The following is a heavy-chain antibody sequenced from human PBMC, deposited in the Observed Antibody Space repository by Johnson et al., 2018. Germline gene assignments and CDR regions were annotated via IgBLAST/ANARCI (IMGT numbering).Heavy chain of an antibody. V-gene: IGHV3-33*01. CDR1: GFTFSSYG. Sequence: LVESGGGVVQPGRSLRLSCAASGFTFSSYGMHWVRQAPGKGLEWVAVIWYDGSNKYYADSVKGRFTISRDNSKNTLYLQMNSLRAEDTAVYYCARLLGAFDIWGQGTMVTVSS. D-gene: IGHD6-25*01. J-gene: IGHJ3*02. CDR3: ARLLGAFDI. CDR2: IWYDGSNK.